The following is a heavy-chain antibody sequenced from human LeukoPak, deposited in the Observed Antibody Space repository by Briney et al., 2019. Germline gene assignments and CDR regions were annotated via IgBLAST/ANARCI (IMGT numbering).Heavy chain of an antibody. CDR3: ARGRGAARGYYYYGMDV. CDR1: GGSFSGYY. CDR2: INHSGST. V-gene: IGHV4-34*01. Sequence: PSETLSLTCAVYGGSFSGYYWSWIRQPPGKGLEWIGEINHSGSTNYNPSLKSRVTISVDTSKNQFSLKLSSVTAADTAVYYCARGRGAARGYYYYGMDVWGQGTTVTVSS. D-gene: IGHD1-26*01. J-gene: IGHJ6*02.